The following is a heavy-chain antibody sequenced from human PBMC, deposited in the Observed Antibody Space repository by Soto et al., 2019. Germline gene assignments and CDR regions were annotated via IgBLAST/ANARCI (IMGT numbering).Heavy chain of an antibody. Sequence: QVQLVESGGGVVQPGRSLRLSCAASGFTFSNYGMHWVRQAPGKGLEWVAVTWYEGSNKYYADSVKGRFTISRDNSKNTRYLHMNSLRAEDTAVYYCARDLADYGDYVQYYFDYWGQGTLVTVSS. CDR2: TWYEGSNK. CDR3: ARDLADYGDYVQYYFDY. J-gene: IGHJ4*02. D-gene: IGHD4-17*01. V-gene: IGHV3-33*01. CDR1: GFTFSNYG.